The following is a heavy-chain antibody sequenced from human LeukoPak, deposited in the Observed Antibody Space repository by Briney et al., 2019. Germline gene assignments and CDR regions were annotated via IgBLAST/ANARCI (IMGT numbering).Heavy chain of an antibody. CDR3: GRGMRDYYGLDY. J-gene: IGHJ4*02. D-gene: IGHD3-10*01. V-gene: IGHV3-74*01. CDR2: TNSDGSTT. CDR1: GFTFNNYW. Sequence: GGSLRLSCAASGFTFNNYWIHWVRQVPGKDLVWVSHTNSDGSTTDYADSVRGRFTISRDNAKNTLYLHMNSLTVEDTAVYYCGRGMRDYYGLDYWGQGILVTVSS.